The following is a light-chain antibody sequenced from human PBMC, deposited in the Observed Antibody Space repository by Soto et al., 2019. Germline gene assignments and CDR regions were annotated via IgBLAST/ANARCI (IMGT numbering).Light chain of an antibody. Sequence: DIHMTQSPSSVSASVGDIVTITCRASQDISSWLAWYQQKPGKAPKLLIYAASSLQSGVPSRFSGSGSGTDFTLTISSLQPEDFATYYCQEANNFPYTFGQGTKLEIK. V-gene: IGKV1D-12*01. CDR1: QDISSW. CDR3: QEANNFPYT. CDR2: AAS. J-gene: IGKJ2*01.